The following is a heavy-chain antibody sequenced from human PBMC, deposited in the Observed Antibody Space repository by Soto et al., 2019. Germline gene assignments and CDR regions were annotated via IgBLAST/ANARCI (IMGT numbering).Heavy chain of an antibody. CDR1: GGSISSGDYY. J-gene: IGHJ3*02. CDR2: IYYSGST. CDR3: AGDLGYSYGYDAFDI. V-gene: IGHV4-61*08. Sequence: PSETLSLTCTVSGGSISSGDYYWSWIRQPPGKGLEWIGYIYYSGSTNYNPSLKSRVTISVDTSKNQFSLKLSSVTAADTAVYYCAGDLGYSYGYDAFDIWGQGTMVTVSS. D-gene: IGHD5-18*01.